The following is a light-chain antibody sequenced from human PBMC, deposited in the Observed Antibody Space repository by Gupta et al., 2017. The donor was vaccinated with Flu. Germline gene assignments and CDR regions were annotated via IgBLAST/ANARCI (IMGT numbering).Light chain of an antibody. CDR3: GTWDSSLSAVI. J-gene: IGLJ2*01. Sequence: QSVLTQPPSVSAAPGQKVTISCSGSNSNIGNNYVSWYQQAPGTVPKVLIYDNNKRASGIPDRFSASKSGTSATLDITGLQTGDEADYYCGTWDSSLSAVIFGGGTKVTVL. CDR2: DNN. V-gene: IGLV1-51*01. CDR1: NSNIGNNY.